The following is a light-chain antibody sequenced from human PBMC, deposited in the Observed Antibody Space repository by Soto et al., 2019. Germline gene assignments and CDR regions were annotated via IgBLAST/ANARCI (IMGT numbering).Light chain of an antibody. J-gene: IGKJ5*01. V-gene: IGKV3-11*01. Sequence: VLTQSTATLCLSPGGRATLSCRASQNINRYLAWYHQKPGQPPRLLIYDASTRATGIPARFSGSGSGTDFTLTISSLEPEDFAVYYCQQRSNWPITFGQGTRLEI. CDR3: QQRSNWPIT. CDR2: DAS. CDR1: QNINRY.